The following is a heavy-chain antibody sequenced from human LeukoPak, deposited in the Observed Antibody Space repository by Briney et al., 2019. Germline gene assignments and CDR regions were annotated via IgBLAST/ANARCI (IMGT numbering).Heavy chain of an antibody. Sequence: RASVKVSCKASGYTFTSYGISWVRQAHGQGLEWVGGIIPIAGTATYAQKFQGRVTITADESTTTAYMELRGLRSEDTAMYYCAREGQGSTGWHNWLDPWGRGTLVTVSS. CDR2: IIPIAGTA. CDR3: AREGQGSTGWHNWLDP. V-gene: IGHV1-69*13. CDR1: GYTFTSYG. J-gene: IGHJ5*02. D-gene: IGHD6-19*01.